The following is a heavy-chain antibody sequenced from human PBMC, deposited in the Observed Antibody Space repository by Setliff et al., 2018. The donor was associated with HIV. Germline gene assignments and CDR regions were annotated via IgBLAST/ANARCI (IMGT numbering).Heavy chain of an antibody. D-gene: IGHD2-21*02. CDR2: INHSGST. V-gene: IGHV4-34*01. CDR3: ARSRFVSVTAKAYDM. J-gene: IGHJ3*02. Sequence: PSETMSLPCAVYSGPFSGYTWSWIRQPPGKGLEWIGEINHSGSTNYNPSLKSRVIISVDPSKNQFSLRQRSVTAADTAVYYCARSRFVSVTAKAYDMWGQGTMVTVSS. CDR1: SGPFSGYT.